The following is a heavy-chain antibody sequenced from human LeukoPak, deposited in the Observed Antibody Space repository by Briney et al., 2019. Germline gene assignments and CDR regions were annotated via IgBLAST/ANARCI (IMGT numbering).Heavy chain of an antibody. CDR2: IYYAGDT. CDR1: GGPVSSSSYY. V-gene: IGHV4-39*01. Sequence: SGALSLTCTVSGGPVSSSSYYWGWVRQSPEKGLECIGTIYYAGDTYYNPSLESRLTISVDTSKNQFSLKLRSVTAADTAVYYCATWDSGRYSQIDNWGQGTLVTVSS. J-gene: IGHJ4*02. CDR3: ATWDSGRYSQIDN. D-gene: IGHD1-26*01.